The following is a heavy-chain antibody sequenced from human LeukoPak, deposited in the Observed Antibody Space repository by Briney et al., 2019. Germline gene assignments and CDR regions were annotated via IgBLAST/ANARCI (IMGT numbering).Heavy chain of an antibody. CDR3: ARDPSGDSSGYPFDY. V-gene: IGHV1-2*02. D-gene: IGHD3-22*01. CDR2: INPNSGGT. J-gene: IGHJ4*02. CDR1: GYTFTGYY. Sequence: ASVKVSCKASGYTFTGYYMQWVRQAPGQGPEWMGWINPNSGGTTYAKKFQGRVSLTTDRSISTAYMELSRLGSDDTAVYYCARDPSGDSSGYPFDYWGQGTLVTVSS.